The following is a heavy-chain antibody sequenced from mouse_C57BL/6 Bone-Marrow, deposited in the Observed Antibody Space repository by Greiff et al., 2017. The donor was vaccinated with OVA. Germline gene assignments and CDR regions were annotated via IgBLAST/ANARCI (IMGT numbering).Heavy chain of an antibody. CDR1: GYTFTSYW. Sequence: QVQLQQPGAELVKPGASVKLSCKASGYTFTSYWMHWVKQRPGQGLEWIGMIHPNRGSTNYNEKFKSKATLTVDKSSSTAYMQLSSLTSEESAVYYCARSPFYYGSSPFDYWGQGTTLTVSS. V-gene: IGHV1-64*01. CDR3: ARSPFYYGSSPFDY. D-gene: IGHD1-1*01. J-gene: IGHJ2*01. CDR2: IHPNRGST.